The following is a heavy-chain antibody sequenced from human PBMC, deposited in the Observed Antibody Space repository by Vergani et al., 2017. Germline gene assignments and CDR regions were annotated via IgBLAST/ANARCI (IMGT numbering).Heavy chain of an antibody. J-gene: IGHJ6*02. CDR3: ARERQTTVAGTPYLSYYGMDV. V-gene: IGHV4-4*02. D-gene: IGHD6-19*01. CDR2: IYHSGST. Sequence: QVQLQESGPGLVKPSGTLSLTCAVSGGSISSSNWWSWVRQPPGKGLEWIGEIYHSGSTNYNPSLKSRVTISVDKSKNQFSLKLSSVTAADTAVDYCARERQTTVAGTPYLSYYGMDVWGQGTTVTVSS. CDR1: GGSISSSNW.